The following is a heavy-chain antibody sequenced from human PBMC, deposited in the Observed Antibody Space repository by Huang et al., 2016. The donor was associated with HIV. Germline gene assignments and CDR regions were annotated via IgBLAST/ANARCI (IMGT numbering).Heavy chain of an antibody. J-gene: IGHJ4*02. CDR3: AKDGADEEWDIDY. V-gene: IGHV3-30*18. D-gene: IGHD1-26*01. CDR1: EFSFSTYG. Sequence: VQLVESGGGVVQPGRSLRLACAASEFSFSTYGLHWVRQAPGKGLEWVAVISYDGSNKYYAHSVKGRFTISRDTSENKVYLQMNSLRHEDTAVYYCAKDGADEEWDIDYWGQGTLVTVSS. CDR2: ISYDGSNK.